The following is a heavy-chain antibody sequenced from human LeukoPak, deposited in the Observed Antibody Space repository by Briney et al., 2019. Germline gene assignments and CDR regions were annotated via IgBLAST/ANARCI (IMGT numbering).Heavy chain of an antibody. J-gene: IGHJ4*02. Sequence: ASVKVSCKASGYTFTGYYIHWVRQAPGQGLEWMGWINPNSGDTHYAQNFQGRVTMTRDTSISTAYVELSRLRSDDTAVYYCARISRGGLGGSGLSDYWGQGTLVTVSS. D-gene: IGHD3-10*01. CDR2: INPNSGDT. CDR1: GYTFTGYY. V-gene: IGHV1-2*02. CDR3: ARISRGGLGGSGLSDY.